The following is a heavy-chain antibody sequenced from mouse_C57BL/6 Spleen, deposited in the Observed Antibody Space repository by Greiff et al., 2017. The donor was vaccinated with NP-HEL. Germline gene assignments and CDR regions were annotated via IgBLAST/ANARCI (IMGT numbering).Heavy chain of an antibody. CDR1: GYTFTDYY. D-gene: IGHD2-3*01. V-gene: IGHV1-26*01. J-gene: IGHJ3*01. CDR2: INPNNGGT. Sequence: EVQLQESGPELVKPGASVKISCKASGYTFTDYYMNWVKQSHGKSLEWIGDINPNNGGTSYNQKFKGKATLTVAKSSSTAYMELRSLTSEDSAVYYCARGESIYDGYHWGQGTLVTVSA. CDR3: ARGESIYDGYH.